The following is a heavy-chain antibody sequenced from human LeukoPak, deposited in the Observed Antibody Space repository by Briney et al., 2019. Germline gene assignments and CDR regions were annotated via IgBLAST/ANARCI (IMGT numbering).Heavy chain of an antibody. CDR3: AREAGNSYAPFDY. J-gene: IGHJ4*02. D-gene: IGHD5-18*01. CDR2: IIPIFGTA. CDR1: GGTFSSYA. V-gene: IGHV1-69*06. Sequence: SVKVSCKASGGTFSSYAISWVRQAPGQGLEWMGGIIPIFGTANYAQKFQGRVTITADKSTSTAYMELSSLRSEDTAVYYCAREAGNSYAPFDYWGQGTLVTVSS.